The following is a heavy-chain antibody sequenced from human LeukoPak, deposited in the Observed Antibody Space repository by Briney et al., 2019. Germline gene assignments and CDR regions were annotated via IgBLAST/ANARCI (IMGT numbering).Heavy chain of an antibody. CDR1: GFTFSGYG. J-gene: IGHJ3*02. V-gene: IGHV3-74*01. CDR2: IIPVGSST. CDR3: ARDHRYCSSTSCYTDAFDI. D-gene: IGHD2-2*02. Sequence: PGGSLKLSCAAPGFTFSGYGMPWVGKVPGRGLLWASRIIPVGSSTSYADSVKGRFTISRDNAKNTLYLQMNSLRAEDTAVYYCARDHRYCSSTSCYTDAFDIWGQGTMVTVSS.